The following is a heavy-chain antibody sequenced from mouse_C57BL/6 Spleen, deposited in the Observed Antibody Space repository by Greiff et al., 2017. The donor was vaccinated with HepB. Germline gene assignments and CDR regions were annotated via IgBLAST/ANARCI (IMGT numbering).Heavy chain of an antibody. CDR1: GYTFPSYG. CDR2: IYPRSGNT. V-gene: IGHV1-81*01. D-gene: IGHD1-1*01. CDR3: ARGEPTVVDGWYFDV. J-gene: IGHJ1*03. Sequence: QVQLQQSGAELARPGASVKLSCKASGYTFPSYGISWVKQRTGQGLEWIGEIYPRSGNTYYNEKFKGKATLTADKSSSTAYMELRSLTSEDSAVYFCARGEPTVVDGWYFDVWGTGTTVTVSS.